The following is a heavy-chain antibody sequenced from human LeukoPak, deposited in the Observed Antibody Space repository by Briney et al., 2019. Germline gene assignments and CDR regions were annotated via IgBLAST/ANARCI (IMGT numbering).Heavy chain of an antibody. CDR2: IKQDGSEK. CDR1: GFTFSSYW. D-gene: IGHD5-18*01. V-gene: IGHV3-7*01. J-gene: IGHJ5*02. Sequence: GGSLRLSCAASGFTFSSYWMSWVRQAPGKGLEWAANIKQDGSEKYYVDSVKGRFTISRDNAKNSLYLQMNSLRAEDTAVYYCARDQYSYGYDWFDPWGQGTLVTVSS. CDR3: ARDQYSYGYDWFDP.